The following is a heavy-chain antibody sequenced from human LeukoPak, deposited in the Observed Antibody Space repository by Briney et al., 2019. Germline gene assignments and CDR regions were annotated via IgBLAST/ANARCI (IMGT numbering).Heavy chain of an antibody. CDR2: INPSGGST. Sequence: GSVKVSCKASGYTFTSYGISWVRQAPGQGLEWMGIINPSGGSTSYAQKFQGRVTMTRDTSTSTVYMELSSLRSEDTAVYYCARSYDSSPFDYWGQGTLVTVSS. CDR3: ARSYDSSPFDY. V-gene: IGHV1-46*01. J-gene: IGHJ4*02. D-gene: IGHD3-22*01. CDR1: GYTFTSYG.